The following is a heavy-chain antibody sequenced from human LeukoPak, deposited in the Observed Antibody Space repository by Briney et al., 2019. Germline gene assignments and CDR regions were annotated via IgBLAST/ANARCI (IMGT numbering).Heavy chain of an antibody. Sequence: HGESLKIYCRGSGYSFTSYWIGWVRQMPGKGLEWMGIIYPGDSDTRYSPSFQGQVTISADKSISTAYLQWSSLKASDTAMYYCARTAGVTTTDRDNWFDPWGQGTLVTVSS. CDR2: IYPGDSDT. V-gene: IGHV5-51*01. J-gene: IGHJ5*02. CDR1: GYSFTSYW. D-gene: IGHD4-17*01. CDR3: ARTAGVTTTDRDNWFDP.